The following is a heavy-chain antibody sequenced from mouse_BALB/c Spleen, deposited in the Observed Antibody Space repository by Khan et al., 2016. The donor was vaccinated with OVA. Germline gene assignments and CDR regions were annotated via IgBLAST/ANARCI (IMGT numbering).Heavy chain of an antibody. V-gene: IGHV1-7*01. CDR2: INPTSGYT. Sequence: QVQLQQSGAELAKPGASVKMSCKASGYTFTSYWMHWIKQRPGQGLEWIGYINPTSGYTDYNQKFKDKATLTADKSSSTAYMQLSSLTSDDSAVYYYAKDRIDYWGQGTAVTVSS. CDR1: GYTFTSYW. J-gene: IGHJ2*01. CDR3: AKDRIDY.